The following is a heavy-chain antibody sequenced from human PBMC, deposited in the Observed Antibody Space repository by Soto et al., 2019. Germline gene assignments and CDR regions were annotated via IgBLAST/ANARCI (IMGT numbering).Heavy chain of an antibody. Sequence: QVQLQQWGAGLLKPSETLSLTCAVYGGSFSGYYWSWIRQPPVKGLEWIGEINHSGSTNYNPSLKSRVTISVDTSKNQFSLKLSSVTAADTAVYYCARGLRGLPRWGGPWFDPWGQGTLVTVSS. CDR1: GGSFSGYY. V-gene: IGHV4-34*01. J-gene: IGHJ5*02. CDR3: ARGLRGLPRWGGPWFDP. D-gene: IGHD1-26*01. CDR2: INHSGST.